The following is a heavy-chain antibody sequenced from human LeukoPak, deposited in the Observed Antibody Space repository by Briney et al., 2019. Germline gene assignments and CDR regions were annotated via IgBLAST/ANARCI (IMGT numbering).Heavy chain of an antibody. J-gene: IGHJ4*01. CDR2: IHTSGST. CDR1: GGSISTYY. Sequence: SETLSLACSVSGGSISTYYWSWIRQPAGKGLEWIAQIHTSGSTNFNPSLKSRVSISMDTPNNQFSLMISSVTAADTAIYYCAGRGLSTGWTFDYWGHGTLVTVSS. V-gene: IGHV4-4*07. D-gene: IGHD6-19*01. CDR3: AGRGLSTGWTFDY.